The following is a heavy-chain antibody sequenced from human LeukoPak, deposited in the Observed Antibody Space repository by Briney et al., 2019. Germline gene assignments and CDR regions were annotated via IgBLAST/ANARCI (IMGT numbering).Heavy chain of an antibody. CDR1: GGSFSGYY. Sequence: SETLSLTCAVYGGSFSGYYWSWIRQPPGKGLGWIGEINHSGSTNYNPSLKSRVTISVDTSKNQFSLKLSSVTAADTAVYYCARAVQPSRTPASIFDYWGQGTLVTVSS. CDR3: ARAVQPSRTPASIFDY. CDR2: INHSGST. J-gene: IGHJ4*02. V-gene: IGHV4-34*01. D-gene: IGHD4-23*01.